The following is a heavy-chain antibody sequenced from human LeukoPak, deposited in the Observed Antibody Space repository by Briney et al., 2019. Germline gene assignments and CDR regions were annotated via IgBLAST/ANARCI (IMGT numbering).Heavy chain of an antibody. Sequence: GGSLRLSCAVSGFTASSNYMSWVRQAPGKGLEWVSVIYSDDRTYYADSVKGRFTISRHTSKKTLYLQMNSLRAEDTAVYYCAREVMAKRRAFDIWGQGKVVTVSS. J-gene: IGHJ3*02. V-gene: IGHV3-53*04. CDR1: GFTASSNY. CDR2: IYSDDRT. CDR3: AREVMAKRRAFDI. D-gene: IGHD2-8*01.